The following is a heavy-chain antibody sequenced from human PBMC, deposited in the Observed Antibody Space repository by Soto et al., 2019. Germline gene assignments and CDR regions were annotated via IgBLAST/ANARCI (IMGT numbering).Heavy chain of an antibody. J-gene: IGHJ5*02. CDR1: GFTFSSYS. CDR3: ARDNPPSTYQLPNWFDP. CDR2: ISSSSSTI. D-gene: IGHD2-2*01. V-gene: IGHV3-48*01. Sequence: GGSLRLSCAASGFTFSSYSMNWVRQAPGKGLEWVSYISSSSSTIYYADSVKGRFTISRDNAKNSLYLQMNSLRAEDTAVYYCARDNPPSTYQLPNWFDPWGQGTLVTVSS.